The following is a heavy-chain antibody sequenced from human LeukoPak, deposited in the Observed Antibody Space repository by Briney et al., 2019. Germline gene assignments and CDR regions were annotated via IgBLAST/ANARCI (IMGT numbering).Heavy chain of an antibody. D-gene: IGHD1-26*01. CDR1: GYTFTINH. J-gene: IGHJ3*02. Sequence: VASVKVSCKASGYTFTINHIYWVQQAPGQGLEFLGWITPDSSGTNYAQRFQGRVTMTRDTSISTAYMELVSLTSDDTAVYFCAREVGINAFDIWGQGTMVTVSS. CDR2: ITPDSSGT. V-gene: IGHV1-2*03. CDR3: AREVGINAFDI.